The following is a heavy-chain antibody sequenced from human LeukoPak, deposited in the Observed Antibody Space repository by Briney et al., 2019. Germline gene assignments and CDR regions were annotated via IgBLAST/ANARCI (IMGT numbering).Heavy chain of an antibody. CDR2: ISYDGSNK. Sequence: GRSLRLSCAASGFTFSSYGMHWVRQAPGKGLEWVAVISYDGSNKYYADSVKGRFTISRDNSKNTLYLQMNGLRAEDTAVYYRAKGGYYYYGMDVWGQGTTVTVSS. CDR3: AKGGYYYYGMDV. CDR1: GFTFSSYG. J-gene: IGHJ6*02. V-gene: IGHV3-30*18.